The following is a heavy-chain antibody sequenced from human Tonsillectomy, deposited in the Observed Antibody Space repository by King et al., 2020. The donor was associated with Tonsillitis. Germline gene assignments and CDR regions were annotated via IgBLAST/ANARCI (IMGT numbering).Heavy chain of an antibody. J-gene: IGHJ5*02. CDR3: AKDTGTYGARYNWFDP. V-gene: IGHV3-30*02. D-gene: IGHD1-14*01. CDR1: GFTFSSYG. Sequence: VQLVESGGGVVQPGGSLRLSCAASGFTFSSYGMHWVRQAPGKGLEWVAFIRYDGSNKYYADSVKGRFTISRDNSKNTLYLQMNSLRAEDTAVYYCAKDTGTYGARYNWFDPWGQGTLVTVSS. CDR2: IRYDGSNK.